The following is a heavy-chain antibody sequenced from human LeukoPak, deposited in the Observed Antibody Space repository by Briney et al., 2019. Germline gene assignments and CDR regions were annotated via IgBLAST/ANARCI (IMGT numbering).Heavy chain of an antibody. V-gene: IGHV3-7*01. J-gene: IGHJ4*02. Sequence: GGSLRLSCAASGFTFSSYWMSWVRQAPGKGLEWVANIKQDGSEKYYVDSVKGRFTISRDNSKNSLDLQMNSLRAEDTAVYYCARELEYSSSSDYWGQGTLVTVSS. CDR3: ARELEYSSSSDY. D-gene: IGHD6-6*01. CDR1: GFTFSSYW. CDR2: IKQDGSEK.